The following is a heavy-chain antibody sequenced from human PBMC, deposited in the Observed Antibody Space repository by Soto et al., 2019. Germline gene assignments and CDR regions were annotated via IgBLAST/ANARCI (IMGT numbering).Heavy chain of an antibody. Sequence: PGGSLRLSCAASGFTFSSYTMNWVRQAPGKGLEWVSSITSSSSYMYYADSVKGRFTISRDNAKKSVYLQMNSLRAEDTAVYYCARDLKGSSGWYFWFDPWGQGTLVTVSS. CDR3: ARDLKGSSGWYFWFDP. V-gene: IGHV3-21*01. CDR2: ITSSSSYM. D-gene: IGHD6-13*01. CDR1: GFTFSSYT. J-gene: IGHJ5*02.